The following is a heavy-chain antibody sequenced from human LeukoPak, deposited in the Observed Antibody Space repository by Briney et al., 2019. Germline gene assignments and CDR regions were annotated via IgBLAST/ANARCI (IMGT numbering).Heavy chain of an antibody. D-gene: IGHD3-3*01. J-gene: IGHJ3*02. CDR1: GGTFSSYA. CDR3: ATGSKDAVLRAFDI. CDR2: IIPIFGTA. Sequence: ASVKVSCKASGGTFSSYAISWVRQAPGQGLEWMGGIIPIFGTANYAQKSQGRVTITADKSTSTAYMELSSLRSEDTAVYYCATGSKDAVLRAFDIWGQGTMVTVSS. V-gene: IGHV1-69*06.